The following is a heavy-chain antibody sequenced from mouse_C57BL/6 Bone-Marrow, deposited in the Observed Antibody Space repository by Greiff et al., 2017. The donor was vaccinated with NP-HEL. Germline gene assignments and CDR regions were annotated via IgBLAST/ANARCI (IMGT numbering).Heavy chain of an antibody. J-gene: IGHJ3*01. CDR3: ATGDETPY. CDR2: IYPGSGNT. V-gene: IGHV1-76*01. Sequence: QVQLQQSGAELVRPGASVKLSCKASGYTFTDYYINWVKQRPGQGLEWIARIYPGSGNTYYNEKFKGKATLTAEKSSSTAYLQLSSLTSEDSAVYFCATGDETPYWGQGTLVTVSA. CDR1: GYTFTDYY.